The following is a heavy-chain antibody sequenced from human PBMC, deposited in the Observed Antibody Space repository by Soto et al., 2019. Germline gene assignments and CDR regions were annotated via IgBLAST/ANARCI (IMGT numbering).Heavy chain of an antibody. D-gene: IGHD2-15*01. J-gene: IGHJ5*01. Sequence: EVQLVESGGGLVQPGGSLRLSCAASGFAFSRYWMHWVRQAPGKGLVWVARIKSDGSSINYADSVRGRFTISRDNANNTLYLQMNNLGDADTSVYFCARDPPPVPPAPYSNYDS. CDR2: IKSDGSSI. CDR3: ARDPPPVPPAPYSNYDS. CDR1: GFAFSRYW. V-gene: IGHV3-74*01.